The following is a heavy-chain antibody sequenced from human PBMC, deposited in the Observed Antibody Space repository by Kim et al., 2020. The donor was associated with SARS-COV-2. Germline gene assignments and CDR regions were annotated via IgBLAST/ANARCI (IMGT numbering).Heavy chain of an antibody. D-gene: IGHD3-10*01. Sequence: YAKGRLTISSDNSKNSLYLQMASLRGEDMAVYDCARGYYYGRGHYFDSWGQGTLVTVSS. J-gene: IGHJ4*02. V-gene: IGHV3-64*01. CDR3: ARGYYYGRGHYFDS.